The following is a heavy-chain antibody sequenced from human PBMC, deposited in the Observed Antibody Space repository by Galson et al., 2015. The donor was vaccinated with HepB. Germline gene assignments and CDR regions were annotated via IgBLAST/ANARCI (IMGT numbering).Heavy chain of an antibody. CDR1: GFTFSSYW. D-gene: IGHD6-19*01. Sequence: LRLSCAASGFTFSSYWMSWVRQAPGKGLEWVANIKQDGSEKYYVDSVKGRFTISRDNAKNSLYLQMNSLRAEDTAVYYCASPVLVAGTRHDAFDIWGQGTMVTVSS. CDR2: IKQDGSEK. CDR3: ASPVLVAGTRHDAFDI. J-gene: IGHJ3*02. V-gene: IGHV3-7*03.